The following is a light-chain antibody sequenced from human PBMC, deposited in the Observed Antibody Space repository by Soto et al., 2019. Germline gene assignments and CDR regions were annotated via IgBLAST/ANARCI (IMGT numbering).Light chain of an antibody. CDR2: GAS. CDR3: QQYNNWPLT. CDR1: QSVSSN. Sequence: EIVMTQSPATLSVSPGERATLSCIASQSVSSNLAWYQQKPGQSPRLLIYGASTRATGIPARFSGSGSGTEFTLTISSLQSEDFAVYYCQQYNNWPLTFGQGTKVDIK. J-gene: IGKJ1*01. V-gene: IGKV3-15*01.